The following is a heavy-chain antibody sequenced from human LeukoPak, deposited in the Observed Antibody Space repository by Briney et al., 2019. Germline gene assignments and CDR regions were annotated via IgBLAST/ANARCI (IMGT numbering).Heavy chain of an antibody. D-gene: IGHD3-22*01. CDR1: GGSISSSSYY. V-gene: IGHV4-39*07. Sequence: SETLSLTCTVSGGSISSSSYYWSWIRQPPGKGLEWIGEINHSGSTNYNPSLKSRVTISVDTSKNQFSLKLSSVTAADTAVYYCARGEYYYDSSGYYYGYWGQGTLVTVSS. J-gene: IGHJ4*02. CDR2: INHSGST. CDR3: ARGEYYYDSSGYYYGY.